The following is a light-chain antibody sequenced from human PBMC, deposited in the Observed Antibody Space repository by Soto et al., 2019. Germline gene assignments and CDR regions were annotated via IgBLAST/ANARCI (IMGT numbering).Light chain of an antibody. V-gene: IGLV1-44*01. J-gene: IGLJ3*02. Sequence: QSVLTQPPSASATPGQRVTISCSGSSSNIGSNTVNWYQQLPGTAPKLLIYKSNQRPSGVPDRFSGSKSGTSASLAISGLQSEDEADYYCAAWDDSLNGPMFGGGTKLTVL. CDR3: AAWDDSLNGPM. CDR1: SSNIGSNT. CDR2: KSN.